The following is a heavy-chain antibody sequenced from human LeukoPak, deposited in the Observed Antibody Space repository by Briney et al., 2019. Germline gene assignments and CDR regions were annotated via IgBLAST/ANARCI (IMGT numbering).Heavy chain of an antibody. CDR1: GGSISSYY. D-gene: IGHD6-13*01. Sequence: SETLSLTCTVSGGSISSYYWSWIRQPPGKGLEWIGYIYYSGSTNYNPSLKSRVAISVDTSKNQFSLKLSSVTAADTAVYYCARGFSSSWYDYYYYYMDVWGKGTTVTVSS. CDR3: ARGFSSSWYDYYYYYMDV. J-gene: IGHJ6*03. CDR2: IYYSGST. V-gene: IGHV4-59*01.